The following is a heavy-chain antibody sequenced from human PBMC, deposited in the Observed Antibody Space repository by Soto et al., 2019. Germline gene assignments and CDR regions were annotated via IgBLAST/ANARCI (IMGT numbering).Heavy chain of an antibody. CDR3: ARSLRVADPGALGY. CDR1: GYTFNTHY. CDR2: ISPSGTST. V-gene: IGHV1-46*02. J-gene: IGHJ4*02. D-gene: IGHD2-15*01. Sequence: ASVKVSCKASGYTFNTHYIHWVRQAPGQGLEWMGIISPSGTSTNYAQKIQGRVTMTSDTSTRTLYMELSSLRSEDTAVYYCARSLRVADPGALGYWGQGTLVTVSS.